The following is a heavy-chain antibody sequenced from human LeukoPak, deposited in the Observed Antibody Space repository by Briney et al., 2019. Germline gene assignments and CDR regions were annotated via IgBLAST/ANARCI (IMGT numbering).Heavy chain of an antibody. CDR3: ARYSYSSSWYHPFDY. CDR1: GGTFSSYA. V-gene: IGHV1-69*05. CDR2: VIPIFGTA. Sequence: GASVKVSCKASGGTFSSYAISWVRQAPGQGLEGMGGVIPIFGTANYAQKFQGRVTITTDESTSTAYMELSSLRSEDTAVYYCARYSYSSSWYHPFDYWGQGTLVTVSS. D-gene: IGHD6-13*01. J-gene: IGHJ4*02.